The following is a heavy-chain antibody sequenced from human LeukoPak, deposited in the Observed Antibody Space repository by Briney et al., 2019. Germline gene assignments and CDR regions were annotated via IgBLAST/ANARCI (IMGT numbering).Heavy chain of an antibody. CDR2: IYTSGST. CDR3: ARLSAAAGTTVHNWFDP. J-gene: IGHJ5*02. CDR1: GGSFSGYY. V-gene: IGHV4-59*10. Sequence: PSETLSLTCAVYGGSFSGYYWSWIRQPAGKGLEWIGRIYTSGSTNYNPSLKSRVTISVDTSKNQFSLKLSSVTAADTAVYYCARLSAAAGTTVHNWFDPWGQGTLVTVSS. D-gene: IGHD6-13*01.